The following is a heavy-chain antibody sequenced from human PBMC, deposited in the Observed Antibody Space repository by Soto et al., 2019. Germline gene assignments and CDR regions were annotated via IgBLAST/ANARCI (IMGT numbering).Heavy chain of an antibody. Sequence: SVKVSCKASGGTFSSYAISWVRQAPGQGLEWMGGIIPIFGTANYAQKFQGRVTITRDESMSTAYMELSSLRSEDTAVYYGARDQWHIVVVTAINYYYNGMDVWGQGTTVTVPS. D-gene: IGHD2-21*02. J-gene: IGHJ6*02. CDR2: IIPIFGTA. V-gene: IGHV1-69*05. CDR3: ARDQWHIVVVTAINYYYNGMDV. CDR1: GGTFSSYA.